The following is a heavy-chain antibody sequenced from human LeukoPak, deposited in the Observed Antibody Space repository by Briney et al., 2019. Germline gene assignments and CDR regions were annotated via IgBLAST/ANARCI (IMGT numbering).Heavy chain of an antibody. CDR2: TYYRSKWYN. CDR1: GDSASSNSAA. CDR3: ARERRYSGYDTSWFDP. J-gene: IGHJ5*02. V-gene: IGHV6-1*01. D-gene: IGHD5-12*01. Sequence: SQTLSLTCAISGDSASSNSAAWNWIRQSPSRGLEWLRRTYYRSKWYNDYAVSVKSRITINPDTSKNQFSLQLNSVTPEGTAVYYCARERRYSGYDTSWFDPWGQGTLVTVSS.